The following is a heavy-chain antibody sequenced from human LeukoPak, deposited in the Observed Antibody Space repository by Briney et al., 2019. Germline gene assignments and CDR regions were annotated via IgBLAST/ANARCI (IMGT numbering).Heavy chain of an antibody. J-gene: IGHJ4*02. CDR2: IKEDGSEK. CDR3: ARGRVNVY. D-gene: IGHD3-16*01. V-gene: IGHV3-7*04. CDR1: GFTFSAFW. Sequence: GGSLRLSCAASGFTFSAFWMTWVRQAPGKGLEWVASIKEDGSEKFYVDSVKGRFTISRDNAKKSLYLQMNSLTAEDAAVYYCARGRVNVYWGKGTLVTVSS.